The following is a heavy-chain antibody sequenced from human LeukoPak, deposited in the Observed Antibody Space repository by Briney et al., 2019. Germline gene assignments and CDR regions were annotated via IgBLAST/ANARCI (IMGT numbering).Heavy chain of an antibody. CDR3: AKGRSAAAGTGIGYFDY. CDR1: GFTFNSYA. D-gene: IGHD6-13*01. J-gene: IGHJ4*02. V-gene: IGHV3-23*01. Sequence: GGTLRPSCAASGFTFNSYAINWVRQAPGKGLEWVSTVSLTGGTTYHADSVKGRFTISRDNSKNTVYLQMNSLRAEDTAVYYCAKGRSAAAGTGIGYFDYWGQGILVTDSS. CDR2: VSLTGGTT.